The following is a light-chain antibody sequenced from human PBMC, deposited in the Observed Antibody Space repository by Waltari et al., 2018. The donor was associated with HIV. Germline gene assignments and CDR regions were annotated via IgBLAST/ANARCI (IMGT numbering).Light chain of an antibody. V-gene: IGKV3D-15*01. CDR3: QQYNNWYT. J-gene: IGKJ2*01. Sequence: EMVMTQSPATLSVSPGERATLACRASQSVSSNLAWYQQKPGQAPRLLIYDASTRATGIPAKFSGSASGTEFTLTISSLQSEDSAVYYCQQYNNWYTFAQGTKLEIK. CDR2: DAS. CDR1: QSVSSN.